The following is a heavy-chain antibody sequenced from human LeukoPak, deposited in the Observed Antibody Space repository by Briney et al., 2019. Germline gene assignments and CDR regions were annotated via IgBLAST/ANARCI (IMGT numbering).Heavy chain of an antibody. V-gene: IGHV1-69*05. CDR1: GGTFSSFA. D-gene: IGHD2-21*02. CDR3: ARLKSDYYPALDY. CDR2: IIPIFGTT. Sequence: SVKVSCKTSGGTFSSFAINWVRQAPGQGLEWMAGIIPIFGTTKYAQKFQGRVTIVTDESTNTAYMELSSLRSEDTAIYYCARLKSDYYPALDYWGQGTLVTVSS. J-gene: IGHJ4*02.